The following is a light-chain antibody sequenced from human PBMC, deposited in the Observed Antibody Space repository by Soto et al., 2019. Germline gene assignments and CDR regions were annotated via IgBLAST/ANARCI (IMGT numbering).Light chain of an antibody. V-gene: IGLV2-8*01. Sequence: QSALTQPPSASGSPGQSVTISCTGSSSDVGGYNFVSWYQQHPGKAPKLMIYDVTERPSGVPDRFSGSKSGNTASLTVSELQADDEADYYCSSYAGTNIPVMFGGGTKVTVL. CDR2: DVT. CDR1: SSDVGGYNF. CDR3: SSYAGTNIPVM. J-gene: IGLJ3*02.